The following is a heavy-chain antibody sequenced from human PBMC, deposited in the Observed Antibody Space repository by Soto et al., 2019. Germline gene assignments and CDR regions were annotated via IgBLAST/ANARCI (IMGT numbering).Heavy chain of an antibody. V-gene: IGHV1-69*13. D-gene: IGHD5-12*01. Sequence: SVKVSCKASVGTFSSYAISWVRQAPGQGLEWMGGIIPIFGTANYAQKFQGRVTITADESTSTAYMELSSLRSEDTAVYYCARGSGGYDRFDYWGQGTLVTVSS. CDR1: VGTFSSYA. CDR2: IIPIFGTA. CDR3: ARGSGGYDRFDY. J-gene: IGHJ4*02.